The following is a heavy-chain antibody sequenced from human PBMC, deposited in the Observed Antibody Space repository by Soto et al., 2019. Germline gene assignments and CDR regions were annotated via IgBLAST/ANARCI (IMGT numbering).Heavy chain of an antibody. CDR3: AREVWGGYSYGYVGYYMDV. Sequence: SVKVSCKASGGTFSSYTISWVRQAPGQGLEWMGRIIPILGIANYAQKFQGRVTITADKSTSTAYMELSSLRSEDTAVYYCAREVWGGYSYGYVGYYMDVWGKGTTVTVSS. J-gene: IGHJ6*03. D-gene: IGHD5-18*01. CDR1: GGTFSSYT. CDR2: IIPILGIA. V-gene: IGHV1-69*04.